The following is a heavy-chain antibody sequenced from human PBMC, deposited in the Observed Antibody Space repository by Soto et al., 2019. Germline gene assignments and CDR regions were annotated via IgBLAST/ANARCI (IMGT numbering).Heavy chain of an antibody. D-gene: IGHD3-9*01. J-gene: IGHJ5*02. CDR1: GFSLSTSGVG. CDR2: IYWDDDK. V-gene: IGHV2-5*02. Sequence: QITLKESGPTLVKPTQTLTLTCTFSGFSLSTSGVGVGWIRQPPGKALEWLALIYWDDDKRYSPSLKTRLTITQHNSTNQMARTMTNMDPVETSIYHCAHKRDGVELRYYDWSYEEDNWFDPWGQGTLVTVSS. CDR3: AHKRDGVELRYYDWSYEEDNWFDP.